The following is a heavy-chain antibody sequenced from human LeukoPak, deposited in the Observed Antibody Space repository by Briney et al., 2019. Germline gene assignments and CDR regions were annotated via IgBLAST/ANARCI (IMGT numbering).Heavy chain of an antibody. V-gene: IGHV3-74*01. CDR3: ARPRGYDTRDFDH. J-gene: IGHJ4*02. CDR1: GFTFSSYS. Sequence: GGSLRLSCAASGFTFSSYSMHWVRQAPGKGLVWVSHIRTDGNNAIYADSVKGRFTISRDNARNTLYLQMNGLRAEDTAVYYCARPRGYDTRDFDHWGQGALVTVSS. D-gene: IGHD3-22*01. CDR2: IRTDGNNA.